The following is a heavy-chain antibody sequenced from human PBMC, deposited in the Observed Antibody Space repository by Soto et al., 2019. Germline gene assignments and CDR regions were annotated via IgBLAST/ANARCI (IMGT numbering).Heavy chain of an antibody. J-gene: IGHJ5*02. V-gene: IGHV5-51*01. Sequence: GESLKISCKGSGYSFTDYWIGWVRQMPGKGLESMWIIYPRVSYTRYSPSFQGQVTISADKSISSAYLQWSSLKASDTAMYYCARHHGYYDFWSGSPQNWFDPWGQGTLVTVSS. CDR1: GYSFTDYW. D-gene: IGHD3-3*01. CDR3: ARHHGYYDFWSGSPQNWFDP. CDR2: IYPRVSYT.